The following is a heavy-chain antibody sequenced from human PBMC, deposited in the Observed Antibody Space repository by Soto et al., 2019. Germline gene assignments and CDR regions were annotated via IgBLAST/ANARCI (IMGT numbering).Heavy chain of an antibody. V-gene: IGHV1-46*01. Sequence: ASVKVSCKASGYTFTSYYMRWVRQAPGQGLEWMGIINPSGGSTSYAQKFQGRVTMTRDTSTSTVYMELSSLRSEDTAVYYCARDPVSWPPRGWFDPWGQGTLVTVSS. J-gene: IGHJ5*02. CDR3: ARDPVSWPPRGWFDP. CDR2: INPSGGST. D-gene: IGHD3-10*01. CDR1: GYTFTSYY.